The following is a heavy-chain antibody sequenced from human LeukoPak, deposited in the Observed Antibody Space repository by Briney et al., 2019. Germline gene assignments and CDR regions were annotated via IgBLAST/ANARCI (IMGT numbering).Heavy chain of an antibody. CDR1: GGSFSGYY. D-gene: IGHD3-22*01. CDR3: ARGGYYDSSGYSADFDY. V-gene: IGHV4-34*01. J-gene: IGHJ4*02. CDR2: INHGGST. Sequence: SETLSLTCAVYGGSFSGYYWSWIRQPPGKGLEWIGEINHGGSTNYNPSLKSRVTISVDTSKNQFSLKLSSVTAADTAVYYRARGGYYDSSGYSADFDYWGQGTLVTVSS.